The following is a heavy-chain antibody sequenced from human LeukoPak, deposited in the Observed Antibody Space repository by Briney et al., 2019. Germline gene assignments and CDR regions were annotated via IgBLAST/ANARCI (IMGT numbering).Heavy chain of an antibody. D-gene: IGHD6-19*01. Sequence: GSPRLSCAASGLTFSNLWKHWVRQAPGKGPVWVPRINSDGSSTSYADSVKGRFTISRDNAKNTLYLQMNSLRAEDTAVYYCAVAGSSDYYFDYWGQGTLVTVSS. CDR3: AVAGSSDYYFDY. V-gene: IGHV3-74*01. CDR2: INSDGSST. CDR1: GLTFSNLW. J-gene: IGHJ4*02.